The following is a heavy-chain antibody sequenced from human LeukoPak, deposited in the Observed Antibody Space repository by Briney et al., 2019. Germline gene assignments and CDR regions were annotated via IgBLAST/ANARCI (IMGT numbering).Heavy chain of an antibody. CDR3: ARVEWLYYFDY. Sequence: PSETLSLTCEVNGGSFNGYHWTWSRQSPGKGLEWIGEMNHSGSTNYNPSLKSRVTISVDTSKNQFSLKLSSVTAADTAVYYCARVEWLYYFDYWGQGTLVTVSS. J-gene: IGHJ4*02. V-gene: IGHV4-34*01. D-gene: IGHD3-3*01. CDR1: GGSFNGYH. CDR2: MNHSGST.